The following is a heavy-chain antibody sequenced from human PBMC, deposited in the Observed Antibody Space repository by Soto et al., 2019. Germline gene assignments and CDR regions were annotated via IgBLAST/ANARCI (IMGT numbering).Heavy chain of an antibody. V-gene: IGHV3-30*18. Sequence: QVQLVESGGGVVQPGRSLRLSCAASGFTFSSYGMHWDRQAPGKGLEWVAVISYDGSNKYYADSVKGRFTISRDNSKNTLYLQMNSLRAEDTAVYYCAKSGLTGGVVVVVAAIDYWGQGTLVTVSS. CDR3: AKSGLTGGVVVVVAAIDY. D-gene: IGHD2-15*01. CDR1: GFTFSSYG. CDR2: ISYDGSNK. J-gene: IGHJ4*02.